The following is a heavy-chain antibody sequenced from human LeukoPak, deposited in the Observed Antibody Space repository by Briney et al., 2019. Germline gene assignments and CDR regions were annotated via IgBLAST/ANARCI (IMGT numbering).Heavy chain of an antibody. D-gene: IGHD6-19*01. CDR1: GFTFRSYS. J-gene: IGHJ4*02. CDR2: IDPSSTYI. CDR3: ARDGSDGYSSGWYSYLDY. Sequence: PGGSLRLSCAASGFTFRSYSMNWVRQAPGKGLEWVSAIDPSSTYIYYADSVKGRFTISRDNAENSLYLQMNSLRVEDTAVYYCARDGSDGYSSGWYSYLDYWGQGTLVTVSS. V-gene: IGHV3-21*01.